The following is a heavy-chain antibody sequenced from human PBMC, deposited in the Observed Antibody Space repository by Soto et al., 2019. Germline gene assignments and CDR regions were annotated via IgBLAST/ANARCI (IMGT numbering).Heavy chain of an antibody. J-gene: IGHJ6*02. V-gene: IGHV4-31*03. Sequence: PSETLSLTCTVSGGSISSGGYYWSWIRQHPGKGLEWIGYIYYSGSTYYNPSLKSRVTISVDMSKNQFSLKLSSVTAADTAVYYCAREPKNKYYYDSSGSLVYYYGMDVWGQGTTVTVSS. CDR2: IYYSGST. CDR1: GGSISSGGYY. CDR3: AREPKNKYYYDSSGSLVYYYGMDV. D-gene: IGHD3-22*01.